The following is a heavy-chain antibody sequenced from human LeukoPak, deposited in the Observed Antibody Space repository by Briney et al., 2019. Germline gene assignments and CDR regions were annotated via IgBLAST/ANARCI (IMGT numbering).Heavy chain of an antibody. CDR1: GYAFASYW. CDR3: ARRISGYYIDY. J-gene: IGHJ4*02. Sequence: GESLKISCRVSGYAFASYWIGWVRQVPGKGLEWMGIIYPADSETKSSPSFQGQVTFSADKSINTAYLQWSSLKASDTAIYFCARRISGYYIDYWGQGTLVTVSS. CDR2: IYPADSET. V-gene: IGHV5-51*01. D-gene: IGHD1-26*01.